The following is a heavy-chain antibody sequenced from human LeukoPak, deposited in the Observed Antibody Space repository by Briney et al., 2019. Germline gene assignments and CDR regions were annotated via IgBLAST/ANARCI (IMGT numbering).Heavy chain of an antibody. V-gene: IGHV3-7*04. Sequence: PGGSLRLSCAASGFTFSSYWMSWVRQAPGKGLEWEANIKQDGSDDYYVDSVKGRFTISRDNVKNSLWLQINSLRAEDTAVYYCARVSSGSSIHFDYWGQGTLVTVSS. D-gene: IGHD6-13*01. CDR3: ARVSSGSSIHFDY. CDR2: IKQDGSDD. J-gene: IGHJ4*02. CDR1: GFTFSSYW.